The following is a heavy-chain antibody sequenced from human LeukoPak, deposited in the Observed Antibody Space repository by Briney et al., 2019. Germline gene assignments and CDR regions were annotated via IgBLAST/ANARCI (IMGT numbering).Heavy chain of an antibody. V-gene: IGHV4-59*08. CDR2: IYYSGST. CDR1: GCSISGYY. Sequence: SETLSLTCAVSGCSISGYYWSWIRQPPGKGPEWIGYIYYSGSTNYNPSLKSRVTISVDTSKNQYSLKMNSVTAADTAVYYCARLASSGWSHCDYWGQGTLVTVSS. CDR3: ARLASSGWSHCDY. D-gene: IGHD6-19*01. J-gene: IGHJ4*02.